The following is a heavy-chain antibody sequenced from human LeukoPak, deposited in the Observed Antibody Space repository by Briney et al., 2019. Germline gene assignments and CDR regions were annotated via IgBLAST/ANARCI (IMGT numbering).Heavy chain of an antibody. CDR2: IYTSGST. Sequence: SETLSLTCTVSGGSISSGSYYWSWIRQPAGKGLEWIGRIYTSGSTNYNPSLKSRVTISVDTSKNQFSLKLSSVTAADTAVYYCAREGTHMITFGGVIVIPAPYYFDYWGQGTLVTVSS. V-gene: IGHV4-61*02. D-gene: IGHD3-16*02. CDR3: AREGTHMITFGGVIVIPAPYYFDY. J-gene: IGHJ4*02. CDR1: GGSISSGSYY.